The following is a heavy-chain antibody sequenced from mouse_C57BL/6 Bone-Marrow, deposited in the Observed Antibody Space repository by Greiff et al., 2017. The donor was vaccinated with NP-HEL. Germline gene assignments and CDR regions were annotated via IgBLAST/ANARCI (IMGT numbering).Heavy chain of an antibody. Sequence: EVQVVESGGGLVKPGGSLKLSCAASGFTFSSYAMSWVRQTPEKRLEWVATISDGGSYTYYPDNVKGRFTISRDNAKNNLYLQMSHLKSEDTAMYYCARDRLLLRNYFDYWGQGTTLTVSS. D-gene: IGHD1-1*01. CDR2: ISDGGSYT. V-gene: IGHV5-4*01. J-gene: IGHJ2*01. CDR3: ARDRLLLRNYFDY. CDR1: GFTFSSYA.